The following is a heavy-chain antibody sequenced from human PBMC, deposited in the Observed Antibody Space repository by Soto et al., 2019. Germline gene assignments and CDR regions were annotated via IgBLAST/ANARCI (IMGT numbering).Heavy chain of an antibody. V-gene: IGHV4-30-2*01. J-gene: IGHJ5*02. D-gene: IGHD1-20*01. CDR2: IYHSGST. CDR3: AREITGSKVGWFDP. Sequence: SETLSLTCAVSGGSISSGGYSWSWIRQPPGKGLEWIGYIYHSGSTYYNPSLKSRVTISVDRSKNQFSLKLSSVTAADTAVYYCAREITGSKVGWFDPWGQGTLVTVSS. CDR1: GGSISSGGYS.